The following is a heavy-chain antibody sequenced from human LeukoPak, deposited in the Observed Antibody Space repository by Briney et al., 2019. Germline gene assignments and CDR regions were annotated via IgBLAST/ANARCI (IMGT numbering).Heavy chain of an antibody. CDR3: AREPTYDFWSGYSYNWFDP. Sequence: ASVKVSCKASGYTFTSYGISWVRQAPGQRLEWMGWISAYNGNTNYAQKLQGRVTMTTDTSTSTAYMELRSLRSDDTAVYYCAREPTYDFWSGYSYNWFDPWGQGTLVTVSS. V-gene: IGHV1-18*01. J-gene: IGHJ5*02. CDR2: ISAYNGNT. D-gene: IGHD3-3*01. CDR1: GYTFTSYG.